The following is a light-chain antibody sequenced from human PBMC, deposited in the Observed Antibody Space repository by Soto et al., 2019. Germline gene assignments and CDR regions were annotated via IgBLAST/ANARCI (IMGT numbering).Light chain of an antibody. CDR1: SSDVGDYNY. CDR3: SSFAANNNFVYV. CDR2: EVS. J-gene: IGLJ1*01. Sequence: QSALTQPPSASGSPGQSVTISCTGTSSDVGDYNYVSWYQQHPGKAPKLIIYEVSMRPSGVPDRFSGSKSGNTASLTVSGLQAEDEADYYCSSFAANNNFVYVFGTGTKLTVL. V-gene: IGLV2-8*01.